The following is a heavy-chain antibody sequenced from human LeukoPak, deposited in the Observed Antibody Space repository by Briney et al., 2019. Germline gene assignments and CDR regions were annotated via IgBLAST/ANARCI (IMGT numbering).Heavy chain of an antibody. D-gene: IGHD3-10*01. CDR3: ATGGSMVRGVTHSYYYYMDV. CDR1: GYTLTELS. J-gene: IGHJ6*03. V-gene: IGHV1-24*01. Sequence: ASVKVSCKVSGYTLTELSMHWVRQAPGKGLEWMGGFDPEDGETIYAQKFQGRVTMTEDTSTDTAYMELSSLRSEDTAVYYCATGGSMVRGVTHSYYYYMDVWGKGTTVTVSS. CDR2: FDPEDGET.